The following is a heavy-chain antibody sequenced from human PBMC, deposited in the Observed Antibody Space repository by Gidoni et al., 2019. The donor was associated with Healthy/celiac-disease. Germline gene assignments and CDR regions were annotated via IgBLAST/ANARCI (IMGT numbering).Heavy chain of an antibody. J-gene: IGHJ3*02. CDR2: IYHSGST. V-gene: IGHV4-38-2*02. CDR3: ARDGDAFDI. CDR1: GYSISSGYY. Sequence: QVQLQESGPGLVKPSETLSLTCTVSGYSISSGYYWGWIRQPPGKGLEWIGSIYHSGSTYYNSSLKSRVTISVDTSKNQFSLKLSSVTAADTAVYYCARDGDAFDIWGQGTMVTVSS.